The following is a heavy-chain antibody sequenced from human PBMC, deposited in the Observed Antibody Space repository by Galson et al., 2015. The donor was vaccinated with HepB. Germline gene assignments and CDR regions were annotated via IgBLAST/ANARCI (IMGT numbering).Heavy chain of an antibody. Sequence: SLRLSCAASGFTFSSYEMNWVRQAPGKGLEWVSYISSSGSTIYYADSVKGRFTISRDNAKNSLYLQMNSLRAEDTAVYYCARSIAARPGYYYYGMDVWGQGTTVTVSS. J-gene: IGHJ6*02. D-gene: IGHD6-6*01. CDR3: ARSIAARPGYYYYGMDV. CDR2: ISSSGSTI. CDR1: GFTFSSYE. V-gene: IGHV3-48*03.